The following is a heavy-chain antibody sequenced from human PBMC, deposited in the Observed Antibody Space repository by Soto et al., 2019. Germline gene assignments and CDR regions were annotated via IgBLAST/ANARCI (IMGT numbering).Heavy chain of an antibody. Sequence: QVQLVQSGAEVRKPGASVKVYCKASGYTFRNNYIHWVRQAPGQGLEWMGLINPSGGGKWHAQKFQGRVNLTKDTSTSTVYMELSSLRSADTAVYYCARGFDEWRVDSWGQGTLVTVSS. CDR3: ARGFDEWRVDS. V-gene: IGHV1-46*03. CDR2: INPSGGGK. J-gene: IGHJ4*02. CDR1: GYTFRNNY. D-gene: IGHD3-9*01.